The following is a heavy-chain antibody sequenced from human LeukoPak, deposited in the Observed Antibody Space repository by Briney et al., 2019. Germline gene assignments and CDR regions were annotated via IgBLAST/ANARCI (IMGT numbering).Heavy chain of an antibody. Sequence: GSSVKVSCKASGGTFSSYAISWVRQAPGQGLEWMGGIIPIFGTANYAQRFQGRVTITADKSTSTAYMELSSLRSEDTAVYYCAKAVRYCSGGSCYGDAFDIWGQGTMVTVSS. CDR3: AKAVRYCSGGSCYGDAFDI. D-gene: IGHD2-15*01. J-gene: IGHJ3*02. V-gene: IGHV1-69*06. CDR2: IIPIFGTA. CDR1: GGTFSSYA.